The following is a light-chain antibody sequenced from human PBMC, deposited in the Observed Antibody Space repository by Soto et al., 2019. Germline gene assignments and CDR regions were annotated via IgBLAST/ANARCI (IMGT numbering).Light chain of an antibody. CDR1: ESISSSY. CDR2: AAS. Sequence: PGEGATLSCRASESISSSYLAWYQQRPGQSPRLLIYAASSRAAGIPDSFSGSGSGADFTLTISRLEPEDFAVYYCQLYGGSHMFSFGQGTKLQIK. J-gene: IGKJ2*01. V-gene: IGKV3-20*01. CDR3: QLYGGSHMFS.